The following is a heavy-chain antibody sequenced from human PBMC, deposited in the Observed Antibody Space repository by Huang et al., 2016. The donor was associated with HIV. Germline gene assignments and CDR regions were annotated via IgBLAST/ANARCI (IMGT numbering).Heavy chain of an antibody. J-gene: IGHJ4*02. Sequence: QLQLQESGPGLVKPSETLSLTCTVSGGSISSSGYYWGWIRQPPGKGLQWIANIYYSGRTYSNPSRKSRVTISVDTSKNKFSLRLSSVTAADTAVYYCARLAYCAGDCYSGHYYFDYWGQGTLVTVSS. D-gene: IGHD2-21*02. CDR1: GGSISSSGYY. CDR2: IYYSGRT. CDR3: ARLAYCAGDCYSGHYYFDY. V-gene: IGHV4-39*01.